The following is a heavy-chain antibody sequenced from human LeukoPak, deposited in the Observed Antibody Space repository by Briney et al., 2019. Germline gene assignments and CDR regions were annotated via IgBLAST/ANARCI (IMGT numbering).Heavy chain of an antibody. V-gene: IGHV4-59*01. CDR2: ICYSGST. Sequence: SETLSLTCTVSGGFISSYYWSWIRQPPGKGLEWIGYICYSGSTNYNPSLKSRVTISVDTSKNQFSLKLSSVTAADTAVYYCARDRYDFWSGFRDNWFDPWGQGTLVTVSS. J-gene: IGHJ5*02. CDR3: ARDRYDFWSGFRDNWFDP. CDR1: GGFISSYY. D-gene: IGHD3-3*01.